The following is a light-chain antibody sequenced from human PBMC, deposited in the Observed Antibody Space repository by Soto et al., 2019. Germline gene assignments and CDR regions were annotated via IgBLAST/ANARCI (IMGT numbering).Light chain of an antibody. Sequence: EIVLTQSPATLSLSPGERATLSCTTSQSVSSYFAWYQQKPGRAPRLLIYDASKRATGIPARFIGSGSGTEFTLTISSLEPEDFAVYYCQQRINWPLTFGQGTRLEIK. J-gene: IGKJ5*01. V-gene: IGKV3-11*01. CDR2: DAS. CDR1: QSVSSY. CDR3: QQRINWPLT.